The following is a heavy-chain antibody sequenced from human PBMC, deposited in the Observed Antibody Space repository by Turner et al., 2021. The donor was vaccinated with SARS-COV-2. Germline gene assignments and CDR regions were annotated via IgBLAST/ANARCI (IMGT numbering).Heavy chain of an antibody. J-gene: IGHJ4*02. CDR2: IIHIFGTA. CDR3: ARGEVGYCSGGRCYSGSY. D-gene: IGHD2-15*01. CDR1: GGTFSSYA. V-gene: IGHV1-69*01. Sequence: QVQLVQSGAEVKKPGSSVKVSCKASGGTFSSYAISWVRQAPGQGLEWMGVIIHIFGTANYAQKFQGRVTITADESTSTAYMELSSLRSEDTAVYYCARGEVGYCSGGRCYSGSYWGQGTLVTVSS.